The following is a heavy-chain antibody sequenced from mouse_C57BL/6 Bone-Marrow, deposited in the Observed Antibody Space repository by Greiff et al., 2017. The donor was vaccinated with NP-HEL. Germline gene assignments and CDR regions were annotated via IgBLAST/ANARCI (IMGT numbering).Heavy chain of an antibody. CDR1: GYTFTSYG. CDR2: IYPRSGNT. V-gene: IGHV1-81*01. J-gene: IGHJ3*01. D-gene: IGHD2-5*01. CDR3: ARDYSNDFAY. Sequence: VQLQQSGAELARPGASVKLSCKASGYTFTSYGICWVQQSTGQGLEWIGEIYPRSGNTYYNEKFKGKATLAADKSSSTAYMEIRRLTSEDSAVYYYARDYSNDFAYWGQGTLVTVSS.